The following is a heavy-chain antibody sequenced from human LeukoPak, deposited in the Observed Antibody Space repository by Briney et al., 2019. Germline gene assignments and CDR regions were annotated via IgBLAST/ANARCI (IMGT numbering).Heavy chain of an antibody. CDR3: ARGHPEPFDY. CDR1: GGSFSGYY. J-gene: IGHJ4*02. CDR2: INHSGGT. V-gene: IGHV4-34*01. Sequence: SSETLSLTCAVYGGSFSGYYWSWIRQPPGKGLEWIGEINHSGGTNYNPSLKSRVTISVDTSKNQFSLKLSSVTAADTAVYYCARGHPEPFDYWGQGTLVTVSS.